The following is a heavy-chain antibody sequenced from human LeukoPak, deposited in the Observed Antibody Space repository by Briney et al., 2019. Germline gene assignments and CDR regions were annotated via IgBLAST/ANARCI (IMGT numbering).Heavy chain of an antibody. CDR1: GFTFSSYG. J-gene: IGHJ4*02. CDR2: ISYDGSNK. Sequence: GGSLRLSFAASGFTFSSYGMQLVRQAPGKGLGGGAGISYDGSNKYYADSVKGRFTISRDNSKNTLYLQMNSLRAEDTAVYYCAKATYYYDSSGYYTGFDYWGQGTLVTVSS. CDR3: AKATYYYDSSGYYTGFDY. D-gene: IGHD3-22*01. V-gene: IGHV3-30*18.